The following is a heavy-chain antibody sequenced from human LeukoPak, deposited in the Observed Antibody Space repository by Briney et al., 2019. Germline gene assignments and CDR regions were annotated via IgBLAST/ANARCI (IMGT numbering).Heavy chain of an antibody. J-gene: IGHJ4*02. CDR3: ARDFSNTSGFKVVFDY. V-gene: IGHV1-18*01. CDR2: SSAYNGDT. D-gene: IGHD3-22*01. CDR1: GFTFTNYG. Sequence: ASVKVSCKASGFTFTNYGISWLRQAPGQGREGMGWSSAYNGDTKYAQKLQGRVTMTTDTSTSTAYMELRSLTSDDTAVYYCARDFSNTSGFKVVFDYWGQGTLVTVSS.